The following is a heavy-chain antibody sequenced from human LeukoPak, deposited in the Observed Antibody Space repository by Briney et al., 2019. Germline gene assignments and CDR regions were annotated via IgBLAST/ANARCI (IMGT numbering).Heavy chain of an antibody. CDR1: GFTFSSSA. Sequence: PGGSLRLSCAASGFTFSSSAMSWVRQAPGKGLEWVAVISYDGSNKYYADSVKGRFTISRDNSKNTLYLQMNSLRAEDTAVYYCAKEADCSGGSCYSGLDYWGQGTLVTVSS. D-gene: IGHD2-15*01. J-gene: IGHJ4*02. CDR2: ISYDGSNK. V-gene: IGHV3-30*18. CDR3: AKEADCSGGSCYSGLDY.